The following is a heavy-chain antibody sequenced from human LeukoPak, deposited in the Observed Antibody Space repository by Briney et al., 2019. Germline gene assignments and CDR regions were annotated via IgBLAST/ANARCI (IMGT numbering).Heavy chain of an antibody. V-gene: IGHV1-69*13. Sequence: SVKLSCKASGGAFSSSAISWVRQAPGQGLEWMGVIIPIFGTANYAQKFQGRVTITADESTSTAYMELSSLRSEDTAVYYCARGDYDFWSGYAHYYGMDVWGQGTTVTVSS. J-gene: IGHJ6*02. D-gene: IGHD3-3*01. CDR2: IIPIFGTA. CDR1: GGAFSSSA. CDR3: ARGDYDFWSGYAHYYGMDV.